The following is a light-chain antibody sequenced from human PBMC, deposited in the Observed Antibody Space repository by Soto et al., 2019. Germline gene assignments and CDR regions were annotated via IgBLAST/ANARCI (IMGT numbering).Light chain of an antibody. V-gene: IGKV3-20*01. J-gene: IGKJ4*01. CDR1: QSVSRDF. CDR3: QQYTVWPFT. CDR2: GPS. Sequence: EIVLTQSPGTLSLSPGERATLSCRASQSVSRDFLAWYQQKPGQAPRLLIAGPSTRATGIPDRFSGSGSGTDFTLTISRLEPEDFAVYFCQQYTVWPFTFGGGTKVDIK.